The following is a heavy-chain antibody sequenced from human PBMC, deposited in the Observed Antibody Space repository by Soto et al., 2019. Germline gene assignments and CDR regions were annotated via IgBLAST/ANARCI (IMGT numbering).Heavy chain of an antibody. D-gene: IGHD2-8*01. V-gene: IGHV1-2*04. Sequence: ASVKVSCKASGYSFTDYHIHWVRQAPGQGLEWLGRINPKSGGTSTAQKFQGWVTMTTDTSISTASMELTRLTSDDTAIYYCARGDSTDCSNGVCSFFYNHDMDVWGQGATVTVSS. CDR2: INPKSGGT. CDR1: GYSFTDYH. CDR3: ARGDSTDCSNGVCSFFYNHDMDV. J-gene: IGHJ6*02.